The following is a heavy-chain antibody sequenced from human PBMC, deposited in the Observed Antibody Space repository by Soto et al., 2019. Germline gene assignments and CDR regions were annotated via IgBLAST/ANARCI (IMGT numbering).Heavy chain of an antibody. V-gene: IGHV3-23*01. CDR1: GFTFSTYA. J-gene: IGHJ4*02. CDR2: ITGSGGST. Sequence: EVQLLESGGGLVQPGGSLRLSCAASGFTFSTYAMIWVRQAPGKGLEWVSVITGSGGSTYYADSVKGRFTISRDTSKNQLFLQMNSLRAEETAVYYCAKDRYSDYGGIDYWGQGTMVTVSS. CDR3: AKDRYSDYGGIDY. D-gene: IGHD4-17*01.